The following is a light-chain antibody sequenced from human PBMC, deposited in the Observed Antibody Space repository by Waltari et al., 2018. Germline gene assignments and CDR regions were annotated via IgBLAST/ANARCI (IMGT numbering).Light chain of an antibody. CDR2: TNS. Sequence: QSVLTQPPSASATPGQRVTIACSGSSSNIGRNTVNWYQQLPGTAPKLLIYTNSQRPSGLSDRVSGSKSGTSASLAISGLQSEDEADYYCAAWDDSLNGVVFGGGTRLTVL. CDR1: SSNIGRNT. V-gene: IGLV1-44*01. CDR3: AAWDDSLNGVV. J-gene: IGLJ2*01.